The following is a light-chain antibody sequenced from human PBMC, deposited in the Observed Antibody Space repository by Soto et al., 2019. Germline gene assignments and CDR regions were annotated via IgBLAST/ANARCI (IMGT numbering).Light chain of an antibody. J-gene: IGLJ1*01. CDR2: EVS. V-gene: IGLV2-14*01. Sequence: QSVLTQPASVSGSPGQSITISCAGTSSDVGGYNYVSWYQQHPGKAPKLLLYEVSNRPSWVSDRFSGSKSVNTASLTISGLQAEDEANYYCSSYTNTTTLEVFGPGTKVTVL. CDR3: SSYTNTTTLEV. CDR1: SSDVGGYNY.